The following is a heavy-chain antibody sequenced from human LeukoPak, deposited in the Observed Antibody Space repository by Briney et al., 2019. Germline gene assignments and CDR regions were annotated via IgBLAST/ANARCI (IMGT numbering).Heavy chain of an antibody. D-gene: IGHD2-2*01. J-gene: IGHJ5*02. Sequence: GGSLRLSCAASGFTFNNYWMSWVRQAPGKGLEWVASIKEEGSEKHYVDSVKGRFTISRDNAKNSLYLQMNSLRAEDTAVYYCARGHYQLSWGQGILVTVSS. V-gene: IGHV3-7*01. CDR3: ARGHYQLS. CDR2: IKEEGSEK. CDR1: GFTFNNYW.